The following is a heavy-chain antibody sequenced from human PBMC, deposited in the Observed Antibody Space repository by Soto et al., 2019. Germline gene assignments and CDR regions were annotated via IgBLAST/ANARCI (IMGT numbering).Heavy chain of an antibody. D-gene: IGHD3-22*01. CDR1: GGSISSSSYY. Sequence: PSETLSLTCTVSGGSISSSSYYWGWIRQPPGKGLEWIGSIYYSGSTYYNPSLKSRVTISVDTSKNQFSLKLSSVTAADTAVYYCARQVHYYDSSGYYVGYWGQGTLVTVSS. CDR2: IYYSGST. CDR3: ARQVHYYDSSGYYVGY. J-gene: IGHJ4*02. V-gene: IGHV4-39*01.